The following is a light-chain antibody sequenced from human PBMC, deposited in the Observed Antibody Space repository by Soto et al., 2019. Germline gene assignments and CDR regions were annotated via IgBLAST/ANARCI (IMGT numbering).Light chain of an antibody. J-gene: IGKJ3*01. CDR3: MQPIHWPFT. Sequence: VVLTQSPVSLPATLGQPASIAGSSRQILLYSDGKTSLHWFHQRPGQSPRRLISQVSIRDSGVPVRFSGSGSGTDFTLHISRVEAEDMGVYYCMQPIHWPFTFGPGTKVDI. CDR2: QVS. CDR1: QILLYSDGKTS. V-gene: IGKV2-30*01.